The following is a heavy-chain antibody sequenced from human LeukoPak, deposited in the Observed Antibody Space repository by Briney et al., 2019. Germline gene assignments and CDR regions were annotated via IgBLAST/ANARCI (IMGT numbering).Heavy chain of an antibody. CDR2: IYHSGST. CDR1: GGSISSSNW. V-gene: IGHV4-4*02. J-gene: IGHJ4*02. D-gene: IGHD3-10*01. CDR3: ARDLSMVRGVITFDY. Sequence: SETLSLTCAVSGGSISSSNWWSWVRQPPGKGLEWIGEIYHSGSTNYNPSLESRVTISVDKSKNQFSLKLSSVTAADTAVYYCARDLSMVRGVITFDYWGQGTLVTVSS.